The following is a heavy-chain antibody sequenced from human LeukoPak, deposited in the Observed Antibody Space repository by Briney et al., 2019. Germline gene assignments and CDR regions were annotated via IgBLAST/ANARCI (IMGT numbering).Heavy chain of an antibody. J-gene: IGHJ4*02. CDR1: GYTFTDSY. CDR3: ARSPIGASAY. CDR2: INPSNGDT. Sequence: GSVKVSCNPSGYTFTDSYIHWVRQAPAVGLQWMGWINPSNGDTHYAEVFQGRVTMTRDTSIRTAYMELTGLTTDDTAVYYCARSPIGASAYWGRGTLVTVSS. D-gene: IGHD3-10*01. V-gene: IGHV1-2*02.